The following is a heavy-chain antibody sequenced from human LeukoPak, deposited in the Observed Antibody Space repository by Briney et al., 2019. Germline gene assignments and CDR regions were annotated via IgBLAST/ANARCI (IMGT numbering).Heavy chain of an antibody. V-gene: IGHV1-3*01. J-gene: IGHJ4*02. CDR2: INAGNGDT. CDR1: GYTFTKYV. CDR3: ARDDCGYTCYPGGY. Sequence: HRASVKVSSKASGYTFTKYVVHWIRQAPGQRPEWMGWINAGNGDTKYSQNFQGRVTITRDTSASTTYMELSSLTSEDTALYYCARDDCGYTCYPGGYWGQGTLVTVSS. D-gene: IGHD2-2*01.